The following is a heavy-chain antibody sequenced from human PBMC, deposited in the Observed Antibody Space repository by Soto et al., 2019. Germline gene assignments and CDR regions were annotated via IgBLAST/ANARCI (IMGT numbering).Heavy chain of an antibody. Sequence: QVQLMQSGAEVKKPGASVKVSCKASGDTFTDYYIHWVRQAPGQGLGWMGTVNPSGGHTTYAQHFLGRVTMTRDTSTSTLYMELTSLTSDDTAIYCCARGGHVVVVTAALDYGGQGTLVTVSS. CDR2: VNPSGGHT. D-gene: IGHD2-21*02. V-gene: IGHV1-46*01. CDR3: ARGGHVVVVTAALDY. J-gene: IGHJ4*02. CDR1: GDTFTDYY.